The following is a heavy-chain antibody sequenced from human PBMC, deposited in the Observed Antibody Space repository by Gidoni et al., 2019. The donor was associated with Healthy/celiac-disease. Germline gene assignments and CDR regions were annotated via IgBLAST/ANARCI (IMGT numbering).Heavy chain of an antibody. V-gene: IGHV3-33*01. CDR1: GFTFSSYG. D-gene: IGHD3-10*01. CDR3: ARDQEGFGEFLYYYYGMDV. Sequence: QVQLVESGGGVVQPGRSLRLSCAASGFTFSSYGMHWVRQAPGKGLEWVAVIWYDGSNKYYADSVKGRFTISRDNSKNTLYLQMNSLRAEDTAVYYCARDQEGFGEFLYYYYGMDVWGQGTTVTVSS. J-gene: IGHJ6*02. CDR2: IWYDGSNK.